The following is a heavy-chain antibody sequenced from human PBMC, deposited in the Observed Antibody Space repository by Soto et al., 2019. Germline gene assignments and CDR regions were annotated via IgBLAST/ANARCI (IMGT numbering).Heavy chain of an antibody. Sequence: SETLSLTCTVSGGSISSGGYYWSWIRQHPGKGLEWIGYIYYSGSTYYNPSLKSRVTISVDTSKNQFSLKPSSVTAADTAVYYCARNNYDFWSLQNYGMDVWGQGTTVTVSS. CDR1: GGSISSGGYY. J-gene: IGHJ6*02. D-gene: IGHD3-3*01. CDR3: ARNNYDFWSLQNYGMDV. V-gene: IGHV4-31*03. CDR2: IYYSGST.